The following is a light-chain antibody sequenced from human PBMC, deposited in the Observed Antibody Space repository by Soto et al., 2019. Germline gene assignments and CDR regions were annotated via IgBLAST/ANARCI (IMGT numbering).Light chain of an antibody. CDR3: QQRSNWPLT. J-gene: IGKJ4*01. V-gene: IGKV3-11*01. CDR2: DAS. CDR1: QSVSSY. Sequence: EIVLTQSPATLSLSPGERATLSCRASQSVSSYLAWYQQKPGQAPRLLIYDASNRATGIPARFSGSGSGTVFTLTISSLEPEDFAGYYCQQRSNWPLTFGGGNKVEIK.